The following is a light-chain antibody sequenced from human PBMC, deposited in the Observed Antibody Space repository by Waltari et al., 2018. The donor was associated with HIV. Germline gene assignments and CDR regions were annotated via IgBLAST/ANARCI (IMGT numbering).Light chain of an antibody. CDR1: SSDIGNPNL. CDR2: EVT. CDR3: CSYASSGTLVV. J-gene: IGLJ2*01. V-gene: IGLV2-23*02. Sequence: QSALTQPASVSGSPGQSISISCTEASSDIGNPNLVPWYQHHTGRAPKLLIFEVTKRPSGVSNRFSGSKSGNTASLTISDLQAEDEADYYCCSYASSGTLVVFGGGTRVTVL.